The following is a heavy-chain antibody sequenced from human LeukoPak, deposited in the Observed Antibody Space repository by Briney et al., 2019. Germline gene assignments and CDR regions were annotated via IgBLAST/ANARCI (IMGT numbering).Heavy chain of an antibody. CDR3: ARGAYSFDT. V-gene: IGHV4-59*12. CDR1: GGSISSYY. CDR2: IYYSGST. D-gene: IGHD2-21*01. Sequence: SETLSLTCTVSGGSISSYYWSWIRQPPGKGLEWIGYIYYSGSTNYNPSLKSRVAMSVDTSKNQFSLNLTSVTAADTAVYFCARGAYSFDTWGQGTMVTVSS. J-gene: IGHJ3*02.